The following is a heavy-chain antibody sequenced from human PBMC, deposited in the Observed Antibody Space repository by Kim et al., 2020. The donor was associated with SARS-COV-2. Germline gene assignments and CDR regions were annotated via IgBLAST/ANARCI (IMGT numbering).Heavy chain of an antibody. Sequence: GGSLRLSCAVSGFTFNNYWMSWVRQAPGKGLEWVANIKQDGSEKYYVDSVKGRFTISRDNAKNSLFLQMNSLRAEDTAVYYCARAPAFYCSSTSCSPYGIDVWGQGTTATASS. D-gene: IGHD2-2*01. V-gene: IGHV3-7*03. J-gene: IGHJ6*02. CDR1: GFTFNNYW. CDR3: ARAPAFYCSSTSCSPYGIDV. CDR2: IKQDGSEK.